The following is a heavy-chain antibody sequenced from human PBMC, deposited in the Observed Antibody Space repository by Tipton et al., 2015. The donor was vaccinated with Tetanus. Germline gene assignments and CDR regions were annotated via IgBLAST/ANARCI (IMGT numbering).Heavy chain of an antibody. Sequence: GSLRLSCAASGFTFSSYWMSWVRQAPGKGLEWVANIKQDGSAKYYVDSVKGRFTISRDNAKNSLYLQMNSLRAEDTAVYYCARDRGGGRVVRLNWFDPWGQGTLVTVSS. CDR2: IKQDGSAK. D-gene: IGHD6-6*01. CDR3: ARDRGGGRVVRLNWFDP. J-gene: IGHJ5*02. CDR1: GFTFSSYW. V-gene: IGHV3-7*01.